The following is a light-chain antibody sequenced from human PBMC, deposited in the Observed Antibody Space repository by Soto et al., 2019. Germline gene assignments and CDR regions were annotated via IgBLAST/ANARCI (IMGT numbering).Light chain of an antibody. CDR3: SSYTSPSTL. CDR1: SSDVGGYKY. J-gene: IGLJ1*01. CDR2: DVT. V-gene: IGLV2-14*01. Sequence: QSALTQPASVSGSPGQSITISCTGTSSDVGGYKYVSWYQLHPGTAPKLVIYDVTNRPSGVSNRFSGSKSGNTAALTISGLQAEDEADYFCSSYTSPSTLFGTGTKLTVL.